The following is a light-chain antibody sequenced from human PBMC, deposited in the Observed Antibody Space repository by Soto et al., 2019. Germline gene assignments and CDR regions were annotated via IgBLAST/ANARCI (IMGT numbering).Light chain of an antibody. J-gene: IGKJ2*01. CDR3: RKSRKLPYT. V-gene: IGKV2D-29*01. CDR1: QSLLHSDGKTY. CDR2: EVS. Sequence: DIVLTQTPLFLSVTPGQPASISCRSTQSLLHSDGKTYFYWFLQKAGQPPQLLIYEVSNRFSGVADRRSGSGSGTDFTLKISRVEADDGGFYYCRKSRKLPYTFGQGTKVDIK.